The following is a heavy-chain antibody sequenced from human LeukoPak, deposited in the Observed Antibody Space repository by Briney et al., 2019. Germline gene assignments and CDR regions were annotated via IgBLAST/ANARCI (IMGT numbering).Heavy chain of an antibody. CDR2: INHSGST. CDR3: ARDGWKNLRRYYFDY. J-gene: IGHJ4*02. CDR1: GGSFSGYY. V-gene: IGHV4-34*01. Sequence: SETLSHTCAVYGGSFSGYYWSWIRQPPGKGLEWIGEINHSGSTNYNPSLKSRVTISVDTSKNQFSLKLSSVTAADTAVYYCARDGWKNLRRYYFDYWGQGTLVTVSS. D-gene: IGHD1/OR15-1a*01.